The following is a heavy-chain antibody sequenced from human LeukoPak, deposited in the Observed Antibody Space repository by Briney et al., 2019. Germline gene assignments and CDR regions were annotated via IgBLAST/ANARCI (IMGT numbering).Heavy chain of an antibody. Sequence: GGSLRLSCAASGFTFSDYGIHWVRQAPGKGLEWVSAIGGRGTITYYADSVKGRFTISKDNSKNTLYLQMNSLRAEDTAVYYCAKDDDYVEYGYYFDFWGQGTLVTVSS. J-gene: IGHJ4*02. D-gene: IGHD4-17*01. CDR3: AKDDDYVEYGYYFDF. CDR1: GFTFSDYG. CDR2: IGGRGTIT. V-gene: IGHV3-23*01.